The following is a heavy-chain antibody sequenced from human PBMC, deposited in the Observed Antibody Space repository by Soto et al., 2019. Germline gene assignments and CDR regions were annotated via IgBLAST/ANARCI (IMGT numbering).Heavy chain of an antibody. CDR3: ARGYLPGGYFDY. V-gene: IGHV4-34*01. D-gene: IGHD2-2*01. CDR1: GGSFSGYY. Sequence: QVQLQQWGAGLLKPSETLSLTCAVYGGSFSGYYWSWIRQPPGKGLEWIGEINHSGSTNYNPSLKSRVIISVDTSKNQFSPKLSSVTAADTAVYYCARGYLPGGYFDYWGQGTLVTVSS. CDR2: INHSGST. J-gene: IGHJ4*02.